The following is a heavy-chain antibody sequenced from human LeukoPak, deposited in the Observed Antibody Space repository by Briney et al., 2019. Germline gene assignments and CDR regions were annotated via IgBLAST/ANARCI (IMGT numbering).Heavy chain of an antibody. CDR3: ARDPDLYSSSPKYDY. CDR2: ISYDGDNK. J-gene: IGHJ4*02. Sequence: PGRSLRLSCAASGFTFSSYAMHWVRQAPGKGLEWVAVISYDGDNKYDADSVKGRFTISRDNSKNTLYLQMNSLRAEDTAVYYCARDPDLYSSSPKYDYWGQGTLVTVSS. V-gene: IGHV3-30*04. CDR1: GFTFSSYA. D-gene: IGHD3-22*01.